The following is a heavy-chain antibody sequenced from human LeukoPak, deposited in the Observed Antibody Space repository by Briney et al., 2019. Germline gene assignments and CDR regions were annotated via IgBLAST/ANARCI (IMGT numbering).Heavy chain of an antibody. CDR2: IYPGDSNL. CDR1: GYTFTTYW. V-gene: IGHV5-51*01. J-gene: IGHJ4*02. D-gene: IGHD3-10*01. Sequence: GESLKISCEASGYTFTTYWIGWVRQLPGKGLDWVGYIYPGDSNLGYNPSFQGQVTVSVDKSITTAYLQWSSLKASDTGTYLCAAINHPSGLWYWGQGTPVTVSS. CDR3: AAINHPSGLWY.